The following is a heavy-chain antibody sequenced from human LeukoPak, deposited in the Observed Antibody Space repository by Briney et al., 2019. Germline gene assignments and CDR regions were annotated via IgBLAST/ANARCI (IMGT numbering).Heavy chain of an antibody. CDR1: GFTFSSYA. CDR2: ISGSGGST. CDR3: AKVKSIVVVVAALDY. J-gene: IGHJ4*02. Sequence: GGSQRLSCAASGFTFSSYAMSWVRQAPGKGLEWVSAISGSGGSTYYADSVKGRFTISRDNSKNTLYLQMNSLRAEDTAVYYCAKVKSIVVVVAALDYWGQGTLVTVSS. D-gene: IGHD2-15*01. V-gene: IGHV3-23*01.